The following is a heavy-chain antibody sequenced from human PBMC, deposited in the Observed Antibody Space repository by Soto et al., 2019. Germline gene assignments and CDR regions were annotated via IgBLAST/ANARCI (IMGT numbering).Heavy chain of an antibody. CDR1: EFTFSSYA. Sequence: EVQLLESGGGLVQPGGSLRLSCAASEFTFSSYAVSWVRRAPGKGLEWVSAISATGGSTYYADSVKGRFTISRDNSKSTLYLQMDSLRPEDTALYHFAKSLRNDFDTLGWDHFFDYWGQGTLVTVSS. CDR3: AKSLRNDFDTLGWDHFFDY. D-gene: IGHD3-22*01. J-gene: IGHJ4*02. V-gene: IGHV3-23*01. CDR2: ISATGGST.